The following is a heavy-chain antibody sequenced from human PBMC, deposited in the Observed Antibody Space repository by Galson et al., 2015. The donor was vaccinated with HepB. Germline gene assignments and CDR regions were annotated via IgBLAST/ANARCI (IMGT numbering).Heavy chain of an antibody. Sequence: SVKVSCKASGGTFSSYAISWVRQAPGQGLEWMGGIIPIFGIANYAQKFQGRVTITADKSTSTAYMELSSLRSEDTAVYYCARELTTVTTVGWFDPWGQGTLVTVSS. CDR1: GGTFSSYA. CDR3: ARELTTVTTVGWFDP. V-gene: IGHV1-69*10. D-gene: IGHD4-17*01. CDR2: IIPIFGIA. J-gene: IGHJ5*02.